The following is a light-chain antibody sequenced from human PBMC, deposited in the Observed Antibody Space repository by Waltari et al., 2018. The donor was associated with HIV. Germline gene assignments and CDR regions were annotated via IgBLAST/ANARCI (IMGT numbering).Light chain of an antibody. CDR2: KDS. CDR3: QSADSSGTYKV. Sequence: SYELTQPPSVSVSPGQTARITCSGAALPTQSAYWYQQKPAQAPVLVIYKDSERPSGIPERFSGSSSGTTVTLTISGVQAEDEADYYCQSADSSGTYKVFGGGTKLTVL. J-gene: IGLJ2*01. V-gene: IGLV3-25*03. CDR1: ALPTQS.